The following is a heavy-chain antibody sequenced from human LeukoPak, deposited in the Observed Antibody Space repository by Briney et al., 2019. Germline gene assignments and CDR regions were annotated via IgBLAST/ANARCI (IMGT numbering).Heavy chain of an antibody. CDR3: AKVGYCTNNCFRTHDY. V-gene: IGHV3-66*01. CDR2: IYSGGST. D-gene: IGHD2-8*01. Sequence: GGSLRLSCAASGFTIISTYLSWVRQAPGKGLEWVSVIYSGGSTYYADSVKGRFTISRDISKSTVYLQMNSLRAEDTATYYCAKVGYCTNNCFRTHDYWGQGALVTVSS. J-gene: IGHJ4*02. CDR1: GFTIISTY.